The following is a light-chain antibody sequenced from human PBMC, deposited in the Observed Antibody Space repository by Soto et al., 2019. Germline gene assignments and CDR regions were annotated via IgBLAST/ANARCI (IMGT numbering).Light chain of an antibody. CDR2: EVS. CDR1: SSNIGNNY. Sequence: QSVLTQPASVSGSPGQKVTISCSGSSSNIGNNYVSWYQQQPGKAPKLMISEVSNRPSGVSNRFSGSKSGSTASLIISGLQAEDEADYYCCSFTSSTTYVFGTGTKVTVL. CDR3: CSFTSSTTYV. V-gene: IGLV2-14*01. J-gene: IGLJ1*01.